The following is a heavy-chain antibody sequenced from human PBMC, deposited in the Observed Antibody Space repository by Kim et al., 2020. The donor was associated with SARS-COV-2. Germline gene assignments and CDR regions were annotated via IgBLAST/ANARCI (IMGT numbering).Heavy chain of an antibody. CDR3: ANERDAFDI. Sequence: GGSLRLSCAASGFNFSSHVMHWVRQAPGKGLEWVAVTSYDEKSKYYADSVKGRFTISRDNSKNVLYLQMNSVRGEDTAVYYCANERDAFDIWGQGTMVTV. CDR2: TSYDEKSK. V-gene: IGHV3-30*18. CDR1: GFNFSSHV. J-gene: IGHJ3*02.